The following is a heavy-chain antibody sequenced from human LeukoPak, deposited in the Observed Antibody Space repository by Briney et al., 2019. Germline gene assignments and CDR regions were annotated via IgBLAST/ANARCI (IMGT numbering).Heavy chain of an antibody. D-gene: IGHD6-13*01. V-gene: IGHV3-23*01. CDR3: AKGVNGYSSSWYDY. Sequence: GGSLRLSCAVSGFTLISYSMNWIRQAPGKGLEWVSAISVSGGTTDYADSVKGRFTISRDNSKNTLYLQMNSLRAEDTAVYFCAKGVNGYSSSWYDYWGQGTLVTVSS. J-gene: IGHJ4*02. CDR2: ISVSGGTT. CDR1: GFTLISYS.